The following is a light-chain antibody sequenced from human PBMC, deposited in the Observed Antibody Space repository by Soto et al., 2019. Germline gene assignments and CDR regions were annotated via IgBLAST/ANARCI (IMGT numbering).Light chain of an antibody. Sequence: MTQSPATLSVSQGERATLSCRASQSVSSNLAWYQQKPGQAPRLLIYSASTRAAGIPPRFSGRGSGTEFTLTISSLQSEDFAVYHCPQYDNWPLLFCGGTKVDIK. V-gene: IGKV3-15*01. CDR3: PQYDNWPLL. CDR1: QSVSSN. CDR2: SAS. J-gene: IGKJ4*02.